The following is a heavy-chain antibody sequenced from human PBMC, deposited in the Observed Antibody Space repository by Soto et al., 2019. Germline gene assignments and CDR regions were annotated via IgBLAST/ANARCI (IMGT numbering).Heavy chain of an antibody. CDR1: GHSFTSYW. Sequence: GESLKISCKGSGHSFTSYWIGWMRQMPGKGLEWMGIIYPGDSDTRYSPSFQGQVTISADKSLSTAYLQWSSLKASDTAMYYCARHVSTVDTDMAGAFDIWGQGTMVTVSS. V-gene: IGHV5-51*01. CDR2: IYPGDSDT. J-gene: IGHJ3*02. D-gene: IGHD5-18*01. CDR3: ARHVSTVDTDMAGAFDI.